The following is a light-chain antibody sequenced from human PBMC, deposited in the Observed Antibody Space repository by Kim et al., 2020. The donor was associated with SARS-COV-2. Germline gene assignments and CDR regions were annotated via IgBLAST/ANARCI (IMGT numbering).Light chain of an antibody. CDR1: GSNIGSNY. CDR2: KSY. V-gene: IGLV1-47*01. CDR3: AAWDDSLTSWV. J-gene: IGLJ3*02. Sequence: QLVLTQPPSASGTPGLSITISCSGGGSNIGSNYVFWYYQLPGTAPKLLIYKSYQRPSGVPARFSGSKSGTSASLAISGLRSEDEAVYFCAAWDDSLTSWVFGGGTQLTVL.